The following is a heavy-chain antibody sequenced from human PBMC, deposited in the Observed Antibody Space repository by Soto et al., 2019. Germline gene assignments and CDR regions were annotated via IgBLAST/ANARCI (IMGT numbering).Heavy chain of an antibody. J-gene: IGHJ5*02. CDR1: GGSIDSYY. Sequence: ASETLSLTCTVFGGSIDSYYWSWIRQAPGKGLEWIGHISDSGTTNYNPSLGSRVTISVDTSRKSFSLKLSSVTAADTAVYFCARDPWMSRANWFDPWGPGTLVTVYS. D-gene: IGHD2-2*03. CDR3: ARDPWMSRANWFDP. V-gene: IGHV4-59*12. CDR2: ISDSGTT.